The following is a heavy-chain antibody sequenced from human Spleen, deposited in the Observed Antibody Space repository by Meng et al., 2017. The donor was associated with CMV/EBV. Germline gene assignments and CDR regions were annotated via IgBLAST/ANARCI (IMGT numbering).Heavy chain of an antibody. Sequence: ESLKISCTVSGGSISSYYWSWIRQPPGKGLEWIGYIYYSGSTNYNPSLKSRVTISVDTSKNQFSLKLSSVTAADTAVYYCASYDFWSGYHFDYWGQGTLVTVSS. CDR2: IYYSGST. CDR3: ASYDFWSGYHFDY. D-gene: IGHD3-3*01. CDR1: GGSISSYY. J-gene: IGHJ4*02. V-gene: IGHV4-59*01.